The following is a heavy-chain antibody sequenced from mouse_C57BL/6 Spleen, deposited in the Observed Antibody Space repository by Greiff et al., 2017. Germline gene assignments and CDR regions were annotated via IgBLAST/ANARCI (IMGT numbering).Heavy chain of an antibody. D-gene: IGHD2-5*01. CDR2: IYPGGGDT. V-gene: IGHV1-80*01. Sequence: VQLQESGAELVKPGASVKISCKASGYAFSSYWMNWVKQRPGKGLEWIGQIYPGGGDTNYNETFKGKDTLPADKSSSTAYMQLSSLTSEDAADYFCARFYYNNHFDYWGQGTTLTVSS. J-gene: IGHJ2*01. CDR3: ARFYYNNHFDY. CDR1: GYAFSSYW.